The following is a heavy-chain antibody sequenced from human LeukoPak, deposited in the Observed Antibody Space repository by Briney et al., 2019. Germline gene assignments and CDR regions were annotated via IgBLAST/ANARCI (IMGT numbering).Heavy chain of an antibody. D-gene: IGHD3-22*01. J-gene: IGHJ3*02. Sequence: KPSETLSLTCAVYGGSFSGYYWSWIRQPPGKGLEWIGEINHSGSTNYNPSLKSRVTISVDTSKNQFSLKLSSVSAADTAVYYCARGGTMIVVVITPDAFDIWGQGTMVTVSS. CDR1: GGSFSGYY. CDR3: ARGGTMIVVVITPDAFDI. V-gene: IGHV4-34*01. CDR2: INHSGST.